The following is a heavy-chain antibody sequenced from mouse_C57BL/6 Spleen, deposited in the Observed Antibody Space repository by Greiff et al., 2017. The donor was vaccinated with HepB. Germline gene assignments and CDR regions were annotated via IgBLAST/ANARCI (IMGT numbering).Heavy chain of an antibody. Sequence: EVMLVESGGGLVQPKGSLKLSCAASGFTFNTYAMHWVRQAPGKGLEWVARIRSKSSNYATYYADSVKDRFTISRDDSQSMLYLQMNNLKTEDTAMYYCVRASYYGSSYWYFDVWGTGTTVTVSS. V-gene: IGHV10-3*01. CDR1: GFTFNTYA. J-gene: IGHJ1*03. D-gene: IGHD1-1*01. CDR3: VRASYYGSSYWYFDV. CDR2: IRSKSSNYAT.